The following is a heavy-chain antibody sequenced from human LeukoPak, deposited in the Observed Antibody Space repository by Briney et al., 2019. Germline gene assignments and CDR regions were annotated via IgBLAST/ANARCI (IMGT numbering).Heavy chain of an antibody. V-gene: IGHV4-34*01. J-gene: IGHJ4*02. D-gene: IGHD2-15*01. CDR3: ARAGVVTLFDY. CDR2: INHSGST. CDR1: GGSFSGYY. Sequence: SETLSLTCAVYGGSFSGYYWSWIRQPPGKGLEWIGEINHSGSTNYNPSLKSRVTMSVDTSKNQFSLKLSSVTAADTAVYYCARAGVVTLFDYWGQGTLVTVSS.